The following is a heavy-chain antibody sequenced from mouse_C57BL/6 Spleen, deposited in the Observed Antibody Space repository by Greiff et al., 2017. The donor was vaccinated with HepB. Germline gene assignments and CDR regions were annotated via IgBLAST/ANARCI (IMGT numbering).Heavy chain of an antibody. CDR1: GFTFSSYT. CDR3: ARRYGSSAFAY. V-gene: IGHV5-9*01. CDR2: ISGGGGNT. Sequence: EVQLVESGGGLVKPGGSLKLSCAASGFTFSSYTMSWVRQTPEKRLEWVATISGGGGNTYYPDSVKGRFTISRDNAKNTLYLQMSSLRSEDTALYYCARRYGSSAFAYWGQGTLVTVSA. D-gene: IGHD1-1*01. J-gene: IGHJ3*01.